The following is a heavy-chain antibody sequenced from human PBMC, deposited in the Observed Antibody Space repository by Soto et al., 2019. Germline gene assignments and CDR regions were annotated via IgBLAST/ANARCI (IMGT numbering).Heavy chain of an antibody. D-gene: IGHD2-2*01. J-gene: IGHJ6*02. Sequence: GGSLRLSCGASGFTFRSYWMSWVRQAPGKGLEWVANINQDGSEKYYVDSVKGRFTISRDNAENSVYLQMNSLRAEDTAVYYCARDKRVVLVPAAIYGFDYYYGMDVWGQGTTVTVSS. CDR2: INQDGSEK. CDR3: ARDKRVVLVPAAIYGFDYYYGMDV. V-gene: IGHV3-7*03. CDR1: GFTFRSYW.